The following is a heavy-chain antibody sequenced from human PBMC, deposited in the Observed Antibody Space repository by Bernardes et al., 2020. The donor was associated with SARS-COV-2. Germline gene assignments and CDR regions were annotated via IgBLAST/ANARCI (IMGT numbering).Heavy chain of an antibody. D-gene: IGHD6-13*01. V-gene: IGHV3-74*01. J-gene: IGHJ4*02. Sequence: GGSLRLSCVASGFSLSRHWMHWVRQAPGKGLVWVARINEDGSVTSTADAVKGRFIISRDNAKNTLYLQMNSLRVDDTAVYYCARRMYSSNSYYFDYWGQGTLVTVSS. CDR3: ARRMYSSNSYYFDY. CDR1: GFSLSRHW. CDR2: INEDGSVT.